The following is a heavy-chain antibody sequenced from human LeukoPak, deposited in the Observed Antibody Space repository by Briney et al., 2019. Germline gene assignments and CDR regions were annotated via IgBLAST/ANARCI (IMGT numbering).Heavy chain of an antibody. CDR3: ARDLGIFGVVHCYYYMDV. CDR2: IYTSGST. Sequence: KPSETLSLTCTVSGGSISSYYWSWIRQPAGKGLEWIGRIYTSGSTNYNPSLKSRVTMSVDTSKNQFSLKLSSVTAADTAVYYCARDLGIFGVVHCYYYMDVWGKGTTVTVSS. D-gene: IGHD3-3*01. J-gene: IGHJ6*03. CDR1: GGSISSYY. V-gene: IGHV4-4*07.